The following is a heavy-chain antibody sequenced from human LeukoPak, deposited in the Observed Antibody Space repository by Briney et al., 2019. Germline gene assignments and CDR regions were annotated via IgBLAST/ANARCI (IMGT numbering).Heavy chain of an antibody. CDR2: INWNSVGR. CDR1: GFTFDNYA. J-gene: IGHJ6*02. CDR3: AKSVSGNYYYYGLDV. Sequence: PGGFLRLSCAASGFTFDNYAMHWVRQAPGKGLEWFSSINWNSVGRDYADSVKGRFTISRDNAKNSLYLQMNSLRAEDTALYYCAKSVSGNYYYYGLDVWGQGTTVTVSS. V-gene: IGHV3-9*01.